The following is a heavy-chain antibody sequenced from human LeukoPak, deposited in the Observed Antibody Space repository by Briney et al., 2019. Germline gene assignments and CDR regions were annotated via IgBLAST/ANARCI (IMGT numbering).Heavy chain of an antibody. V-gene: IGHV1-8*03. J-gene: IGHJ3*02. D-gene: IGHD3-3*01. CDR3: ARGLSPRIFGVVIIRCGGAFDI. CDR2: MNPNSGNT. CDR1: GYTFTSYD. Sequence: GASVKVSSKASGYTFTSYDINWVRQATGQGLEWMGWMNPNSGNTGYAQKFQGRVTISRNTSISTAYMELSSLRSEDTAVSYCARGLSPRIFGVVIIRCGGAFDIWGQGTMVTVSS.